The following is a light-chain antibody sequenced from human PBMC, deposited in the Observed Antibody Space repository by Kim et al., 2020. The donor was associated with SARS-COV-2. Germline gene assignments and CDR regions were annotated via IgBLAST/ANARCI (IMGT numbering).Light chain of an antibody. CDR2: AVS. CDR1: SSDVGGYNY. J-gene: IGLJ3*02. CDR3: CSYAGNYTLV. Sequence: QSGTTSCNGTSSDVGGYNYVSWYQQHPGKAPKLVIYAVSKRPSGVPDRFSGSKSGNTASLTISGLQAEDEADYYCCSYAGNYTLVFGGGTKLTVL. V-gene: IGLV2-11*01.